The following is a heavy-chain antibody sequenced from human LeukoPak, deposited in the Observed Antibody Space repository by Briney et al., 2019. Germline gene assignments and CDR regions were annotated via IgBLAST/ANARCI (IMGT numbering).Heavy chain of an antibody. CDR1: GFTFSSYG. D-gene: IGHD2-2*01. J-gene: IGHJ3*02. CDR3: AKVPADPSEPLPPHSFDI. CDR2: ISGSGGST. Sequence: GGSLRLSCAASGFTFSSYGMGWVRQAPGKGLEWVSAISGSGGSTYYADSVKGRFTISRDNSKNTLYLQMNSLRAEDTAVYYCAKVPADPSEPLPPHSFDIWGQGTMVTVSS. V-gene: IGHV3-23*01.